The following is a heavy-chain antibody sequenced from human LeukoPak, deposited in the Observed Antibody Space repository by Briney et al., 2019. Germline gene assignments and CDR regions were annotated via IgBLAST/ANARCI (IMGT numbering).Heavy chain of an antibody. CDR2: ISCDGGRT. D-gene: IGHD2-2*01. J-gene: IGHJ3*02. CDR1: GFTFADYA. V-gene: IGHV3-23*01. CDR3: AKVNAAYPPYDAFDI. Sequence: GGSLRLSCAASGFTFADYAMSWVRHAPGKGLEWVSLISCDGGRTYYADSVKGRFTISRDNSKNTLYLQMNRLRAEDTAVYYCAKVNAAYPPYDAFDIWGQGTMVTVSS.